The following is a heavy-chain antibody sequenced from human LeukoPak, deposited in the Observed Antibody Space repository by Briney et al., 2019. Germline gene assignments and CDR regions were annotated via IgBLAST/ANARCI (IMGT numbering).Heavy chain of an antibody. Sequence: ASVKVSCKASGGTFSSYAISWVRQAPGQGLEWMGGIIPIFGTANYAQKFQGRVTITADESTSTAYMELSSLRSEDTAVYYCARGIGRPGYYYYMDVWGKGTTVTVSS. D-gene: IGHD2-15*01. CDR2: IIPIFGTA. J-gene: IGHJ6*03. CDR3: ARGIGRPGYYYYMDV. CDR1: GGTFSSYA. V-gene: IGHV1-69*13.